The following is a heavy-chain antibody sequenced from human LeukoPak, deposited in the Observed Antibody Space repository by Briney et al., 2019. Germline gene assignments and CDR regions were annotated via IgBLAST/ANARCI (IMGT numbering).Heavy chain of an antibody. D-gene: IGHD6-19*01. V-gene: IGHV3-20*04. CDR2: INWSGGST. CDR3: AREGLMAEAGTGDVFDI. CDR1: GFIFDDYG. Sequence: GGSLRLSCAASGFIFDDYGMSWVRQAPGRGLEWVSSINWSGGSTAYANSVRGRFTISGNNAKNSLYLQMNSLRAEDTALYYCAREGLMAEAGTGDVFDIWGQGTMVTVSS. J-gene: IGHJ3*02.